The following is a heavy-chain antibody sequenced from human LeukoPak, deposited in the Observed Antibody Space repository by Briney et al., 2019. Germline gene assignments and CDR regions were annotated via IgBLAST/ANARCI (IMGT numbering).Heavy chain of an antibody. CDR1: GGSFSGCY. CDR2: INHSGST. CDR3: ASGLVPGDY. D-gene: IGHD6-19*01. Sequence: PSETLSLTCAVYGGSFSGCYWSWIRQPPGKGLEWIGEINHSGSTNYNPSLKSRVTISVDTSKNQFSLKLSSVTAADTAVYYCASGLVPGDYWGQGTLVTVSS. J-gene: IGHJ4*02. V-gene: IGHV4-34*01.